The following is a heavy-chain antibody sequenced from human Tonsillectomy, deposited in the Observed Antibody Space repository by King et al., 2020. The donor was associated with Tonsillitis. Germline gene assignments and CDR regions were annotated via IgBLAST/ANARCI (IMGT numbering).Heavy chain of an antibody. D-gene: IGHD6-19*01. CDR3: AGYSSVWPYYYYGMDV. J-gene: IGHJ6*02. CDR1: GYTFSSYG. V-gene: IGHV1-18*01. CDR2: ISANNGNT. Sequence: LQLVQSGAEVKKPGASVRVSCKASGYTFSSYGISWVRQAPGQGLEWMGWISANNGNTNYAQKLQGRVTMTADSSTSTAYMELRSLKSDDTAVYYCAGYSSVWPYYYYGMDVWGQGTTVTVSS.